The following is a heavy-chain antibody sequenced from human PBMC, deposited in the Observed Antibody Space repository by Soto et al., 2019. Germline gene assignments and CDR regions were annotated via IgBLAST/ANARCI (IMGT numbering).Heavy chain of an antibody. V-gene: IGHV3-23*01. CDR2: ISGSGGST. J-gene: IGHJ6*03. D-gene: IGHD3-3*01. CDR1: GFTFSSYA. CDR3: AKIGFLEWLPGPGPDYYYYMDV. Sequence: GGSLRLSCAASGFTFSSYAMSWVRQAPGKGLEWVSAISGSGGSTYYADSVKGRFTISRDNSKNTLYLQMNSLRAEDTAVYYCAKIGFLEWLPGPGPDYYYYMDVWGKGTTVTVSS.